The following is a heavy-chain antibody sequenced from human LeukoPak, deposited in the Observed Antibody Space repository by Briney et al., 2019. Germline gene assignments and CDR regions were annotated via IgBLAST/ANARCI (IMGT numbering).Heavy chain of an antibody. CDR3: ARDAEAYYYGSGAFDY. D-gene: IGHD3-10*01. CDR2: INWNGGST. CDR1: GFTFDDYG. J-gene: IGHJ4*02. V-gene: IGHV3-20*04. Sequence: GGSLRLSCAASGFTFDDYGMSWVRQAPGKGLEWVSGINWNGGSTGYADSVKGRFTISRDNAKNSLYLQMNSLRAEDTALYYCARDAEAYYYGSGAFDYWGQETLVTVSS.